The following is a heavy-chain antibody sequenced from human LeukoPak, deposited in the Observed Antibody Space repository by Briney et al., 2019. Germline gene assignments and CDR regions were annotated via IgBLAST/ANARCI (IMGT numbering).Heavy chain of an antibody. Sequence: GRCLRLSCVPSGFRFSNHAMHWVRPAPGKGPAWVAVIGYDGGDRYYADSVKGRVTISRDNSKNTLYLQMNSLRGGDTAVYYCARVEYSSGWPNYYYYMDVWGKGTTVTVSS. CDR1: GFRFSNHA. J-gene: IGHJ6*03. CDR3: ARVEYSSGWPNYYYYMDV. CDR2: IGYDGGDR. V-gene: IGHV3-33*08. D-gene: IGHD6-19*01.